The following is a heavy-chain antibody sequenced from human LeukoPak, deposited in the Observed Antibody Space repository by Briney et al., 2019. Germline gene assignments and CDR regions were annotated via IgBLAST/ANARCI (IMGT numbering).Heavy chain of an antibody. V-gene: IGHV1-69*13. J-gene: IGHJ4*02. CDR1: GGTFSSYA. D-gene: IGHD3-22*01. Sequence: GASVKVSCKASGGTFSSYAISWVRQAPGQGLEWMGGIIPIFGTANYAQKFQGRVTITADESTSTAYMELSSLRSEDTAVYYCARDRNFYDRSGYYFDYWGQGTLVTVSS. CDR2: IIPIFGTA. CDR3: ARDRNFYDRSGYYFDY.